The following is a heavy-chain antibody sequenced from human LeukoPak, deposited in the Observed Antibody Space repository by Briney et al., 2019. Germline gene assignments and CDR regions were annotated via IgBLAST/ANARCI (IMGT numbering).Heavy chain of an antibody. Sequence: GGSLRLSCAASGFTFSSYVMHWVRQAPGKGLEWVAVISYDGSNKYYADSVKGRFTISRDNSKNTLYLQMNSLRAEDTAVYYCAKSEYDSSGYYNDYWGQGTLVTVSS. CDR3: AKSEYDSSGYYNDY. D-gene: IGHD3-22*01. CDR1: GFTFSSYV. J-gene: IGHJ4*02. CDR2: ISYDGSNK. V-gene: IGHV3-30*18.